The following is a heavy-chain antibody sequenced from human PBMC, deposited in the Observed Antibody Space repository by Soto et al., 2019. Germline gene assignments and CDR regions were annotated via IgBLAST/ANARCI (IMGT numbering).Heavy chain of an antibody. CDR2: ISVSGGGT. CDR3: AKIAEAVAGTVYGY. J-gene: IGHJ4*02. V-gene: IGHV3-23*01. CDR1: GFTFSSYA. D-gene: IGHD6-19*01. Sequence: QSGGSLRLSCAASGFTFSSYAMTWVRQAPGKGLEWVSGISVSGGGTYYADSVRGRFTISRDNSKNTLYLQMNSLRAEDTAVYYCAKIAEAVAGTVYGYWGRGALVTVSS.